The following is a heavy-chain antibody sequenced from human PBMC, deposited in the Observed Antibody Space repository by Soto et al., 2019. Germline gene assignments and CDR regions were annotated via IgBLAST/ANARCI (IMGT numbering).Heavy chain of an antibody. J-gene: IGHJ4*02. CDR3: ARDYTTSWSPGH. CDR1: GFIFSHYG. Sequence: AGGSLRLSCGASGFIFSHYGMHWVRQAPGKGLEWVAVIWYDGTYKYYADSVKGRFSISRDNSKNTLYLDMNSLRAEDTALYYCARDYTTSWSPGHWGQGTLVTVSS. CDR2: IWYDGTYK. V-gene: IGHV3-33*01. D-gene: IGHD3-16*01.